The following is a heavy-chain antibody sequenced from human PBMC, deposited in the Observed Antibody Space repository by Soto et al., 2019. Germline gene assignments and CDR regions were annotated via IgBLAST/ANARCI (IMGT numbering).Heavy chain of an antibody. CDR3: ARGRYCLTGRCFPNWFDS. Sequence: SETLSLTSSVSGDSISTVDYFWAWIRQPPGQALEYIGYIYKSTTTYYNPSFESRVAISLDTSKSQFSLNVTSVTAADTAVYFCARGRYCLTGRCFPNWFDSWGQGTLVTVSS. CDR2: IYKSTTT. CDR1: GDSISTVDYF. J-gene: IGHJ5*01. V-gene: IGHV4-30-4*01. D-gene: IGHD2-15*01.